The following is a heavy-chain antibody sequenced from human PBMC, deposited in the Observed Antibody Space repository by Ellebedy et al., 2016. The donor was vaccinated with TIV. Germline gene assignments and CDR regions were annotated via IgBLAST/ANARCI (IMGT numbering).Heavy chain of an antibody. CDR2: ISWNSGSI. J-gene: IGHJ6*02. CDR1: GFSFDDFA. D-gene: IGHD5-18*01. V-gene: IGHV3-9*01. CDR3: ARDLGYSYGYYGMDV. Sequence: GGSLRLSCAASGFSFDDFAMHWVRQAAGKGLEWVSGISWNSGSIGYADSVEGRFTISRDNSKNTLYLQMNSLRAEDTAVYYCARDLGYSYGYYGMDVWGQGTTVTVSS.